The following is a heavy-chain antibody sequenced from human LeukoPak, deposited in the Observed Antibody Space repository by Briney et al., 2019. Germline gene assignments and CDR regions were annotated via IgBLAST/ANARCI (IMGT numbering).Heavy chain of an antibody. D-gene: IGHD3-3*01. J-gene: IGHJ4*02. CDR1: GFTVSSNY. Sequence: GGSLRLSCAASGFTVSSNYMSWVRQAPAKGLEWVSVIYSGGSTYYADSVKGRFTISRDNAKNSLYLQMNSLRAEDTAVYYCARFGGLTTIDYWGQGTLVTVSS. V-gene: IGHV3-53*01. CDR3: ARFGGLTTIDY. CDR2: IYSGGST.